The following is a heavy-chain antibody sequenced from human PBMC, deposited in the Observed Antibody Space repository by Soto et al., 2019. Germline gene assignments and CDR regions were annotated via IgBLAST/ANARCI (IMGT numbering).Heavy chain of an antibody. CDR2: ISYDGSNK. Sequence: QVQLVESGGGVVQPGRSLRLSCAASGFTFSIYGMHWVRQASGKRLEWVAVISYDGSNKYYADSVKGRFTISRDNSKNTLYLQMNSLRAEDTAVYYSARASGYSSSWGYAYYYYGMDVWGQGTTVTVSS. V-gene: IGHV3-30-3*01. CDR3: ARASGYSSSWGYAYYYYGMDV. J-gene: IGHJ6*02. D-gene: IGHD6-6*01. CDR1: GFTFSIYG.